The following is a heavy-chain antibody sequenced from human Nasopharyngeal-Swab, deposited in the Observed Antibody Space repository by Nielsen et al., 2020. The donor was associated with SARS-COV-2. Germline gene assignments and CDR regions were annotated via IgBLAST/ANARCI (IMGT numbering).Heavy chain of an antibody. CDR2: IYHSGST. Sequence: VRQAPGKGLEWIGEIYHSGSTNYNPSLKSRVTIAGDKSKNQCSLKLSSVTAADTAVYYCASQIAARFDYWGQGTLVTVSS. J-gene: IGHJ4*02. CDR3: ASQIAARFDY. D-gene: IGHD6-6*01. V-gene: IGHV4-4*02.